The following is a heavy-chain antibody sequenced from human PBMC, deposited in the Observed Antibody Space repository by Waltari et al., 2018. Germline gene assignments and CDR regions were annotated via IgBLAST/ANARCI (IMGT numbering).Heavy chain of an antibody. CDR2: MNPNSGNT. D-gene: IGHD6-19*01. Sequence: QVQLVQSGAEVKKPGASVKVSCKASGYTFTSYDINWVRQATGQGLEWMGWMNPNSGNTGYAQKFQGRVTMTRNTSISTAYMELSSLRSEDTAVYYCARTVSSGWLNHYYYYYGMDVWGQGTTVTVSS. CDR3: ARTVSSGWLNHYYYYYGMDV. CDR1: GYTFTSYD. J-gene: IGHJ6*02. V-gene: IGHV1-8*01.